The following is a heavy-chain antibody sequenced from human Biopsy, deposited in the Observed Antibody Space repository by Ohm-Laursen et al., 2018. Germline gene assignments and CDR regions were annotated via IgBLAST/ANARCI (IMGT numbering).Heavy chain of an antibody. J-gene: IGHJ4*02. CDR1: GFTFSASA. CDR3: TLEGAGFDN. Sequence: GSLRLSCTASGFTFSASAVHWVRQASGKGLEWVGRIRSKAKSYATAYAASVTGRFTISRDDSKNTPYLKMNSLKTEATAVYYCTLEGAGFDNWGQGTLVTVSS. D-gene: IGHD3-10*01. V-gene: IGHV3-73*01. CDR2: IRSKAKSYAT.